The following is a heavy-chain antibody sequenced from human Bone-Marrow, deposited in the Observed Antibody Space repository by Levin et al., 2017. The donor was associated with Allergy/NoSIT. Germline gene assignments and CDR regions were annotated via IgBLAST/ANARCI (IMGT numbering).Heavy chain of an antibody. CDR3: AGHSTHFDSSGYVYDDY. CDR2: ISSDGGTA. V-gene: IGHV3-23*01. CDR1: GITFSTYA. J-gene: IGHJ4*02. D-gene: IGHD5/OR15-5a*01. Sequence: GESLKISCEVSGITFSTYAMTWVRQAPGKGLEWVSTISSDGGTAYYADSVKGRFTISRDNSRNTLYVQLNNLGADDTAVYYCAGHSTHFDSSGYVYDDYWGQGTLVTVSS.